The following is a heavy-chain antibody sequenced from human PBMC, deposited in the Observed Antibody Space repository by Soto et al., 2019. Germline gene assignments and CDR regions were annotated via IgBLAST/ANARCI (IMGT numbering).Heavy chain of an antibody. CDR1: GYTFTSYG. V-gene: IGHV1-18*01. D-gene: IGHD3-22*01. CDR2: ISAYNGNT. J-gene: IGHJ5*02. Sequence: ASAKVSCKASGYTFTSYGISWVRQAPGQGLEWMGWISAYNGNTNYAQKLQGRVTMTTDTSTSTAYMELRSLRSDDTAVYYCARDFSDSSGYYPNWFDPWGQGTLVTVSS. CDR3: ARDFSDSSGYYPNWFDP.